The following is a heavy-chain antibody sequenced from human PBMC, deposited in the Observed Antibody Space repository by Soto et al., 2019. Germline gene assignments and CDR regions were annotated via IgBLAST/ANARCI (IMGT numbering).Heavy chain of an antibody. CDR1: CFTLSNYG. J-gene: IGHJ4*02. V-gene: IGHV1-18*01. Sequence: ASVKASCKGSCFTLSNYGFNWVRQSPGQELERAGWVSAYNGYTKSAQNFLDRLIMTTDTATNTAYMELRGLRPDDTALYYCARVTSIAVPEGPWGQGTLVTVSS. CDR3: ARVTSIAVPEGP. D-gene: IGHD6-19*01. CDR2: VSAYNGYT.